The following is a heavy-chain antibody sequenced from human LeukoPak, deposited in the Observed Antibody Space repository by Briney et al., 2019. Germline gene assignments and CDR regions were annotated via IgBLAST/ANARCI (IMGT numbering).Heavy chain of an antibody. CDR3: ATLRDQLPFSPVGY. CDR2: ISYDGSNK. V-gene: IGHV3-30*03. Sequence: GGSLRLSCAASGFTFSSYGMHWVRQAPGKGLEWVAVISYDGSNKYYADSVKGRFTISRDNSKNTLYLQMNSLRAEDTAVSYCATLRDQLPFSPVGYWGQGTLVTVSS. D-gene: IGHD2-2*01. CDR1: GFTFSSYG. J-gene: IGHJ4*02.